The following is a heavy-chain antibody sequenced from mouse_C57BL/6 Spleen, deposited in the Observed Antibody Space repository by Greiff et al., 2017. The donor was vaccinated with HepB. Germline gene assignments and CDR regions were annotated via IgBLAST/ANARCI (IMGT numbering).Heavy chain of an antibody. J-gene: IGHJ4*01. CDR3: ARADTTVVDYYAMDY. Sequence: VQLQQSGPELVKPGASVKLSCKASGYTFTSYDINWVKQRPGQGLEWIGWIYPRDGSTKYNEKVKGKATLTVDTASSTAYMELHSLTSEDSAVYFCARADTTVVDYYAMDYWGQGTSVTVSS. CDR2: IYPRDGST. V-gene: IGHV1-85*01. D-gene: IGHD1-1*01. CDR1: GYTFTSYD.